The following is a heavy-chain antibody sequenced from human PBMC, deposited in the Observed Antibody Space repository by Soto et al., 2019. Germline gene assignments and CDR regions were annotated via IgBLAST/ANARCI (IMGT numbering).Heavy chain of an antibody. Sequence: RRLSCAASGFTFSANAMHWVRQAPGKGLEWVAVISFDGSNKYYADSVKGRFTVSRDNSKKTLYLQMNSLRTEDTAVYYCHIAVTDMPYYYGMDVWGQGTTVTVSS. CDR2: ISFDGSNK. V-gene: IGHV3-30-3*01. CDR3: HIAVTDMPYYYGMDV. CDR1: GFTFSANA. D-gene: IGHD6-19*01. J-gene: IGHJ6*02.